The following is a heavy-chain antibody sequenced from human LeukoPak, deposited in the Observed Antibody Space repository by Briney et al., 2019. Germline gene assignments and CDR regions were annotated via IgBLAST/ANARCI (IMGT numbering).Heavy chain of an antibody. CDR2: INPNSGGT. V-gene: IGHV1-2*02. J-gene: IGHJ4*02. CDR1: GYTFTSYG. D-gene: IGHD6-19*01. Sequence: GASVKVSCKASGYTFTSYGISWVRQAPGQGLEWMGWINPNSGGTNYAQKFQGRVTMTRDTSISTAYMELSRLRSDDTAVYYCARGYSSGKVSPPSDYWGQGTLVTVSS. CDR3: ARGYSSGKVSPPSDY.